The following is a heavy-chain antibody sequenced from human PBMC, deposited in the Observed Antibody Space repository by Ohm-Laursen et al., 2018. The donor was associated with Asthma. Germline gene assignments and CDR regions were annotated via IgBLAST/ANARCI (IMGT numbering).Heavy chain of an antibody. Sequence: SSVKVSCKVSGYSVTSYAFSWVRQAPGQRPEWMGWIYIANTNYAPKFRDRITLSTDTSTNTAYMDLRSLRSDDTAVYYCVRDVVDRFDFWGQGSLVIVSS. CDR2: IYIANT. D-gene: IGHD2-21*01. J-gene: IGHJ4*02. V-gene: IGHV1-18*04. CDR3: VRDVVDRFDF. CDR1: GYSVTSYA.